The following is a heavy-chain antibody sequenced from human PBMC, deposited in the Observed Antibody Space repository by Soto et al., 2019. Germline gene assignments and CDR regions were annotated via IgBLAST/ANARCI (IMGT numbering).Heavy chain of an antibody. CDR2: INWNGGST. CDR1: GFTFTDYW. CDR3: ARVPYSSSIYYYYYMDV. D-gene: IGHD6-6*01. V-gene: IGHV3-20*01. J-gene: IGHJ6*03. Sequence: GGSLRLSCAASGFTFTDYWIHWVRQVPGKGLEWVSGINWNGGSTGYADSVKGRFTISRDNAKNSLYLQMNSLRAEDTALYHCARVPYSSSIYYYYYMDVWGKGTTVTVSS.